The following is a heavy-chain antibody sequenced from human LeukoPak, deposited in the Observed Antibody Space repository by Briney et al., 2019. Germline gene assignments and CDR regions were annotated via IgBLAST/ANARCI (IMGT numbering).Heavy chain of an antibody. CDR2: IYYSGST. D-gene: IGHD6-19*01. V-gene: IGHV4-59*01. J-gene: IGHJ4*02. Sequence: SETLSLTCTVSGGSISSYYWSWIRQPPGKGLEWIGYIYYSGSTNYNPSLKSRVTISVDTSKNQFSLKLSSVTAADTAVYYCAGGYSSGRYFDYWGQGTLVTVSS. CDR1: GGSISSYY. CDR3: AGGYSSGRYFDY.